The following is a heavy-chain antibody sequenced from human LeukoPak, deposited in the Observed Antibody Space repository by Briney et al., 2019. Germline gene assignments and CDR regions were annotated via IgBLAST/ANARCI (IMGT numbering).Heavy chain of an antibody. J-gene: IGHJ4*02. CDR1: GFRISNYW. Sequence: GGSLRLSCAASGFRISNYWMTWLRQLPAKGLEWVANINPDGSAKYYLDSVRGRFTISRDNAQASLFLQMNNLRLDDTAVYYCARDPNREDDFWGQGILVTVSS. V-gene: IGHV3-7*01. D-gene: IGHD2/OR15-2a*01. CDR2: INPDGSAK. CDR3: ARDPNREDDF.